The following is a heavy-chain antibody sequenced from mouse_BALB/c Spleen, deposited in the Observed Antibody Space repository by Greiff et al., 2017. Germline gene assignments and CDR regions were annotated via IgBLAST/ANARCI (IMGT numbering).Heavy chain of an antibody. CDR1: GYSITSDYA. V-gene: IGHV3-2*02. J-gene: IGHJ1*01. Sequence: EVKLQESGPGLVKPSQSLSLTCTVTGYSITSDYAWNWIRQFPGNKLEWMGYISYSGSTSYNPSLKSRISITRDTSKNQFFLQLNSVTTEDTATYYCARSGGGYFDVWGAGTTVTVS. D-gene: IGHD3-1*01. CDR2: ISYSGST. CDR3: ARSGGGYFDV.